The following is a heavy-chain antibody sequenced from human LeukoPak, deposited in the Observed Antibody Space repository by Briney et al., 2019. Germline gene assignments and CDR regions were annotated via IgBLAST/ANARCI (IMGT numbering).Heavy chain of an antibody. J-gene: IGHJ4*02. V-gene: IGHV3-23*01. CDR2: ISGSGGST. CDR3: AKDSFIRYEGPLPTGPLG. D-gene: IGHD5-12*01. CDR1: GFTFSSYA. Sequence: PGGSLRLSCAASGFTFSSYAMSWVRQAPGKGLEWVSAISGSGGSTYYADSVKGRFTISRDNSKNTLYLQMNSLRAEDTAVYYCAKDSFIRYEGPLPTGPLGWGQGTLVTASS.